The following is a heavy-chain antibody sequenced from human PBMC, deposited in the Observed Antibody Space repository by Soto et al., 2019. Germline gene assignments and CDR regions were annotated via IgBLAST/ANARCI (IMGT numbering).Heavy chain of an antibody. J-gene: IGHJ6*02. CDR3: AREMLRVHYYYGMDV. D-gene: IGHD2-8*01. CDR2: IWYDGSNK. V-gene: IGHV3-33*01. CDR1: GFTFSSYG. Sequence: PGGSLRLSCAASGFTFSSYGMHWVRQAPGKGLEWVAVIWYDGSNKYYADSVKGRFTISRDNSKNTLYLQMNSLRAEDTAVYYCAREMLRVHYYYGMDVWGQGTTVTVSS.